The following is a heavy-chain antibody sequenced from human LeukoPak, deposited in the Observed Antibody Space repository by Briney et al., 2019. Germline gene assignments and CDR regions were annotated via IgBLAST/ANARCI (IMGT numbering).Heavy chain of an antibody. D-gene: IGHD3-10*01. Sequence: SETLSLTCTVSGGSISSGSYYWSWIRQPPGKGLEWIGEINHSGSTNYNPSLKSRVTISVDTSKNQFSLKLSSVTAADTAVYYCARRLRGSGSYDYWGQGTLVTVSS. V-gene: IGHV4-39*07. J-gene: IGHJ4*02. CDR2: INHSGST. CDR3: ARRLRGSGSYDY. CDR1: GGSISSGSYY.